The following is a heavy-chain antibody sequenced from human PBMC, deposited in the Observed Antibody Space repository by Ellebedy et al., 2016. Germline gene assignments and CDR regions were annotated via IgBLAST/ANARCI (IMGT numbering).Heavy chain of an antibody. J-gene: IGHJ2*01. Sequence: GGSLRLXXAASGFSFSSYWMHWVRQAPGKGLVWVSAINSDGSRTIYADSVKGRLTTSRDNAQNTLYLQMNSLRAEDTAVYYCARGGGYSHDSWWHPDVWGRGTLVTVSS. CDR2: INSDGSRT. D-gene: IGHD5-18*01. V-gene: IGHV3-74*01. CDR3: ARGGGYSHDSWWHPDV. CDR1: GFSFSSYW.